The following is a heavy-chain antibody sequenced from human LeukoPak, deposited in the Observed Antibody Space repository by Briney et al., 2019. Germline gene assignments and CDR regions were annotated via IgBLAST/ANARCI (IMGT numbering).Heavy chain of an antibody. V-gene: IGHV5-51*01. J-gene: IGHJ4*02. CDR3: ARRQGCSSTSCPPDS. D-gene: IGHD2-2*01. CDR1: GYSFTTYW. Sequence: GESLKISCRGSGYSFTTYWIGWVRQQPGKGLEWMGIIYPGDSDTRYSPSFQGQATMSADKSINTAYLQWSSLKASDTAMYYCARRQGCSSTSCPPDSWGQGTLVTVSS. CDR2: IYPGDSDT.